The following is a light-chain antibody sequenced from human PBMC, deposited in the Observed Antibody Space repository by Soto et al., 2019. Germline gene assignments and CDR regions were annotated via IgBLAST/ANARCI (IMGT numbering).Light chain of an antibody. J-gene: IGKJ4*01. Sequence: EIVLTQSAATLSLSPGERATLSCRASQSVSSTSLDWYQQKPGQAPRLLLYGASSRDTGIPDRFSGSGSGTDFTLTISRLETEDFAVYYCQQYESAPLTFGGGTKVDIK. V-gene: IGKV3-20*01. CDR3: QQYESAPLT. CDR2: GAS. CDR1: QSVSSTS.